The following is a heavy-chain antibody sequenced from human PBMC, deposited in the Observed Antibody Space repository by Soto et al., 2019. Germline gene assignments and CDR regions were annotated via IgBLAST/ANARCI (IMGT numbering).Heavy chain of an antibody. CDR2: INPSGGST. J-gene: IGHJ4*02. Sequence: ASVKVSWKASGYTFTSYYMHWVRQAPGQGLEWMGIINPSGGSTNYAQKFQGRVTMTRDTSTSTVYMELSSLRSEDTAVYYCARESDSSSSGGIFGYWGQGTLVTVSS. CDR1: GYTFTSYY. D-gene: IGHD6-6*01. CDR3: ARESDSSSSGGIFGY. V-gene: IGHV1-46*01.